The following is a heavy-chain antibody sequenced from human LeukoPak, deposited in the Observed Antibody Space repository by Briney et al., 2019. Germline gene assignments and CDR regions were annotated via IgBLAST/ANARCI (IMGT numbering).Heavy chain of an antibody. D-gene: IGHD2-2*01. Sequence: GGSLRLSCAASGFTFDTYGMHWVRQAPGKGLEWVAVIWYDGSNKYYADSVKGRFTISRDNSKSTLYLQMNSLRAEDTAVYYCARDRSCSTTSCYGGFDYWGQGTLVTASS. CDR1: GFTFDTYG. V-gene: IGHV3-33*01. CDR2: IWYDGSNK. CDR3: ARDRSCSTTSCYGGFDY. J-gene: IGHJ4*02.